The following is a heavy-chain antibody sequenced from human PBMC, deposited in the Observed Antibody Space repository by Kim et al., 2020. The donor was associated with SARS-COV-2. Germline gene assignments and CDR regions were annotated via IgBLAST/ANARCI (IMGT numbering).Heavy chain of an antibody. Sequence: SETLSLTCTVSGGSISSGGYYWSWIRQHPGKGLEWIGYIYYSGSTYYNPSLKSRVTISVDTSKNQFSLKLSSVTAADTAVYYCARGGPGYYGSGSREFDYWGQGTLVTVSS. J-gene: IGHJ4*02. CDR1: GGSISSGGYY. D-gene: IGHD3-10*01. CDR3: ARGGPGYYGSGSREFDY. CDR2: IYYSGST. V-gene: IGHV4-31*03.